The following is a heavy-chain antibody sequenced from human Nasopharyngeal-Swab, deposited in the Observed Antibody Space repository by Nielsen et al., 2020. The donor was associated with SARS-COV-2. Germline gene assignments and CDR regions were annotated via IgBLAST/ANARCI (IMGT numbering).Heavy chain of an antibody. CDR3: AKDEAWVFVGPNTEMILFH. J-gene: IGHJ4*02. Sequence: ASVKVSCKASGYTFTNYAITWVRQVPGQGLEWVGWISGDNGNTNYAQKVRGRATMTTDTSTSTAYLELRSLRSDDTAIYYCAKDEAWVFVGPNTEMILFHWGQGTLVTV. CDR2: ISGDNGNT. V-gene: IGHV1-18*01. CDR1: GYTFTNYA. D-gene: IGHD5-24*01.